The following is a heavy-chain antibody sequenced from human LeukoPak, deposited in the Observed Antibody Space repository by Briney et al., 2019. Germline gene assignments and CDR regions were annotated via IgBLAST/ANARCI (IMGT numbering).Heavy chain of an antibody. Sequence: SETLSLTCTVSGGSISSGNYYWSWIRQHPGKGLEWVGYIHHSGSTYYNPSLKSRVIISIDTSKNQFSLKLNSVTAADTAVYYCASYGSGSYRFDPWGQGTLVTVSS. V-gene: IGHV4-31*03. J-gene: IGHJ5*02. D-gene: IGHD3-10*01. CDR2: IHHSGST. CDR1: GGSISSGNYY. CDR3: ASYGSGSYRFDP.